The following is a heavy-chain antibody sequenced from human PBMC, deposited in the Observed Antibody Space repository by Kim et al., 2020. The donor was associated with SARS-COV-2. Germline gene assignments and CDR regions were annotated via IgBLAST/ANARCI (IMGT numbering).Heavy chain of an antibody. CDR2: IYYSGST. D-gene: IGHD3-3*01. Sequence: SETLSLTCTVSGGSISSGGYYWSWIRQHQGKGLEWIGYIYYSGSTYYNPSLKSRVTISVDTSKNQFSLKLSSVTAADTAVYYCARAPLTIFGVVIQNFDYWGQGTLVTVSS. CDR3: ARAPLTIFGVVIQNFDY. CDR1: GGSISSGGYY. J-gene: IGHJ4*02. V-gene: IGHV4-31*03.